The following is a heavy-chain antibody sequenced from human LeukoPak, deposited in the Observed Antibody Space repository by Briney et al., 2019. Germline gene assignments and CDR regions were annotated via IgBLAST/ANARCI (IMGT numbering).Heavy chain of an antibody. D-gene: IGHD4-17*01. CDR1: GYTFTSYG. CDR2: ISAYNGNT. CDR3: ARGDDYGDYADFDY. J-gene: IGHJ4*02. Sequence: ASVTVSRKASGYTFTSYGISWVRQAPGQGLEWMGWISAYNGNTNYAQKLQGRVTMTTDTSTSTAYMELRSLRSDDTAVYYCARGDDYGDYADFDYWGQGTLVTVSS. V-gene: IGHV1-18*01.